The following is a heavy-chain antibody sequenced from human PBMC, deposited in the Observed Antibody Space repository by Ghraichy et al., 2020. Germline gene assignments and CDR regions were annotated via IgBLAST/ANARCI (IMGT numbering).Heavy chain of an antibody. D-gene: IGHD3-22*01. V-gene: IGHV1-18*01. CDR2: ISAYNGNT. J-gene: IGHJ4*02. CDR1: GYTFTSYG. Sequence: ASVKVSCKASGYTFTSYGISWVRQAPGQGLEWMGWISAYNGNTNYAQKLQGRVTMTTDTSTSTAYMELRSLRSDDTAVYYCARGYDSSGYQRSVAASDYWGQGTLVTVSS. CDR3: ARGYDSSGYQRSVAASDY.